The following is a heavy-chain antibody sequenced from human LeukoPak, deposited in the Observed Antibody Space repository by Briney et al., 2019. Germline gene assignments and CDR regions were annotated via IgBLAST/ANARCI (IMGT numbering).Heavy chain of an antibody. CDR2: ISGSGGST. J-gene: IGHJ5*02. Sequence: GGSLGLSCAASGFTFSSYAMSWVRQAPGKGLEWVSAISGSGGSTYYADSVKGRFTISGDNSKNTLYLQMNSLRAEDTAVYYCAKDSSGWYLNWFDPWGQGTLVTVSS. V-gene: IGHV3-23*01. CDR1: GFTFSSYA. CDR3: AKDSSGWYLNWFDP. D-gene: IGHD6-19*01.